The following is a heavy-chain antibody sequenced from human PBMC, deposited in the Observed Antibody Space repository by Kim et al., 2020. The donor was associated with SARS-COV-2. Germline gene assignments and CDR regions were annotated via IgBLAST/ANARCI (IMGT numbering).Heavy chain of an antibody. Sequence: PSLTSRVTISVDTSKNQFSLKLSSVTAADTAVYYCARATTTIFGVVSEFDYWGQGTLVTVSS. J-gene: IGHJ4*02. CDR3: ARATTTIFGVVSEFDY. V-gene: IGHV4-31*02. D-gene: IGHD3-3*01.